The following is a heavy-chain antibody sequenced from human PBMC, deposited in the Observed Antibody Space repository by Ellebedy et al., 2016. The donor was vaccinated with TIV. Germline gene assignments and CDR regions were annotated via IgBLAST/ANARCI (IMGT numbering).Heavy chain of an antibody. Sequence: PGGSLRLSCAASGFTFSGYAMSWVRQAPGKGLEWVSGIVGSGAQKYADSVKGRFTISRDNSKRTVDLQMNSLRAEDTALYFCAKDRTSGDGYWVFDNWGQGTLASVSS. CDR2: IVGSGA. V-gene: IGHV3-23*01. CDR3: AKDRTSGDGYWVFDN. J-gene: IGHJ4*02. CDR1: GFTFSGYA. D-gene: IGHD5-18*01.